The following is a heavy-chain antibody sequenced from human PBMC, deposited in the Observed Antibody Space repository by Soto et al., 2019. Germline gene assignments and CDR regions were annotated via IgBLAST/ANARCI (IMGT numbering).Heavy chain of an antibody. CDR1: GFHFEDYG. D-gene: IGHD4-17*01. CDR3: AKDSFYRGDYFYALDV. Sequence: PGGPLRLSCEVSGFHFEDYGIHWVRQRPGKGLEWVSGINWNSRSVAYADSVKGRFTISRDNAKNSLYLQMNSLGVEDTAFYYCAKDSFYRGDYFYALDVWGQGTTVTV. CDR2: INWNSRSV. J-gene: IGHJ6*02. V-gene: IGHV3-9*01.